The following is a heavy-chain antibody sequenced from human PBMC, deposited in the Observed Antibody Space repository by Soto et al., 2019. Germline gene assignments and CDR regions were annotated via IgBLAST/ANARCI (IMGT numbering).Heavy chain of an antibody. Sequence: SETLSLTCTVSGGSISSGGYYWSWIRQHPGKGLEWIGYIYYSGSTYYNPSLKSRVTISVDTSKNQFSLKMSSVTAAATAVYYCARGASSGPPPNWFDPWGQGTLVTVSS. CDR3: ARGASSGPPPNWFDP. V-gene: IGHV4-31*03. CDR2: IYYSGST. CDR1: GGSISSGGYY. D-gene: IGHD5-12*01. J-gene: IGHJ5*02.